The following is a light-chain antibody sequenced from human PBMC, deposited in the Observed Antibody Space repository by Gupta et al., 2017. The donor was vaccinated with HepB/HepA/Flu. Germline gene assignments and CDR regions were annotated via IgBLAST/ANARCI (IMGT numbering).Light chain of an antibody. CDR1: SSDIGSYNR. CDR3: SSYTTSSSYV. J-gene: IGLJ1*01. V-gene: IGLV2-18*02. Sequence: SALTQPPSVSGSPGQSVTISCIGTSSDIGSYNRVSWYQQSPGTAPKLIIYEVDKRPSGVPDRFSGSKSGNTASLTISGLQTEDEADYYCSSYTTSSSYVFGIGTKVTVL. CDR2: EVD.